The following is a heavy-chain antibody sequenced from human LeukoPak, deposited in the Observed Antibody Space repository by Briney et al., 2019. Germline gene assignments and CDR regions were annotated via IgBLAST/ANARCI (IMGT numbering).Heavy chain of an antibody. V-gene: IGHV4-59*08. Sequence: SETLSLTCTVSGGSISSYYWSWIRQPPGKELEWIGHIYYSGSTNYNPSLKSRVTISVDTSKNEFSLKLSSVTAADTAVYYCARHYDSGWYGEYYFDYWGQGTLVTVSS. D-gene: IGHD6-19*01. J-gene: IGHJ4*02. CDR1: GGSISSYY. CDR3: ARHYDSGWYGEYYFDY. CDR2: IYYSGST.